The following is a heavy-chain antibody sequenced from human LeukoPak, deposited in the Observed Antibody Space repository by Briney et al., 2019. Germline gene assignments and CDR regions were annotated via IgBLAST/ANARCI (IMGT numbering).Heavy chain of an antibody. V-gene: IGHV3-20*04. CDR1: GFTFDDYG. J-gene: IGHJ2*01. D-gene: IGHD6-13*01. CDR3: ARDPSSSTYWYFDI. CDR2: INWNGGST. Sequence: PGGSLRLSCAASGFTFDDYGMSWVRQAPGKGLEWVSGINWNGGSTGYADSVKGRFTISRDNAKNSLYLQMNSLRAEDTALYYCARDPSSSTYWYFDIWGRGTLVTVSS.